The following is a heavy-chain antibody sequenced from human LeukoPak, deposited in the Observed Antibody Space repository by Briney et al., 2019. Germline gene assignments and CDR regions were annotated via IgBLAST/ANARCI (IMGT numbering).Heavy chain of an antibody. D-gene: IGHD2-2*01. J-gene: IGHJ4*02. CDR1: GYTLTELS. Sequence: GASVKVSCKVSGYTLTELSMHWVRQAPGKGLEWMGGFDPEDGETIYAQKFQGRVTTTEDTSTDTAYMELSSLRSEDTAVYYCATDLHCSSTSCPFDYWGQGTLVTVSS. CDR2: FDPEDGET. CDR3: ATDLHCSSTSCPFDY. V-gene: IGHV1-24*01.